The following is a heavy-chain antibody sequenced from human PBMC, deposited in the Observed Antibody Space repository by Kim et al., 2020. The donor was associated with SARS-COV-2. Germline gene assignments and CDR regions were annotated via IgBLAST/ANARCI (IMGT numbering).Heavy chain of an antibody. V-gene: IGHV4-39*01. CDR3: AIHPLYSSGWEDNDY. J-gene: IGHJ4*02. CDR1: GGSISSSSYY. D-gene: IGHD6-19*01. Sequence: SETLSLTCTVSGGSISSSSYYWGWIRQPPGKGLEWIGSIYYSGSTYYNPSLKSRVTISVDTSKNQFSLKLSSVTTADTAVYYCAIHPLYSSGWEDNDYWGQGTLVTVSS. CDR2: IYYSGST.